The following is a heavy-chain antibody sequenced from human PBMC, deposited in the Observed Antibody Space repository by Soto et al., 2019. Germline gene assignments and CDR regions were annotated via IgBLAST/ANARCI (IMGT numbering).Heavy chain of an antibody. CDR1: GYTFGNHW. CDR3: ARVFAGSSWY. D-gene: IGHD6-13*01. CDR2: INSDGSST. J-gene: IGHJ4*02. V-gene: IGHV3-74*01. Sequence: PGGSLRLSCSVAGYTFGNHWMHWVRQAPGKGLVWVSRINSDGSSTSYADSVKGRFTISRDNAKNTLYLQMNSLRAEDTAVYYCARVFAGSSWYWGQGTLVTVSS.